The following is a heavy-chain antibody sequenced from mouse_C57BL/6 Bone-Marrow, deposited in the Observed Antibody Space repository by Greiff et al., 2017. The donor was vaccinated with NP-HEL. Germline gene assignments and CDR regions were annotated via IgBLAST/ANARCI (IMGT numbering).Heavy chain of an antibody. CDR3: ARGDYSAY. V-gene: IGHV1-76*01. CDR1: GYTFTDYY. CDR2: IYPGSGNT. Sequence: VMLVESGAELVRPGASVKLSCKASGYTFTDYYINWVKQRPGQGLEWIARIYPGSGNTYYNEKFKGKATLTAEKSSSTAYMQLSSLTSEDSAVYFCARGDYSAYWGQGTLVTVSA. D-gene: IGHD2-12*01. J-gene: IGHJ3*01.